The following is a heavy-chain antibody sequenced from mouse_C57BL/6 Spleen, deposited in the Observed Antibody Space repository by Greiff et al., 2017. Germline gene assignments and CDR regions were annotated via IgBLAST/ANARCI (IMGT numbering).Heavy chain of an antibody. V-gene: IGHV1-82*01. Sequence: VQLQQSGPELVKPGASVKISCKASGYAFSSSWMNWVKQRPGKGLEWIGRIYPGDGDTNYNGKFKGKATLTADKSSSTAYMQLSSLTSEDSAVYFCALLGQGAMDYWGQGTSATVSS. D-gene: IGHD3-2*02. J-gene: IGHJ4*01. CDR1: GYAFSSSW. CDR2: IYPGDGDT. CDR3: ALLGQGAMDY.